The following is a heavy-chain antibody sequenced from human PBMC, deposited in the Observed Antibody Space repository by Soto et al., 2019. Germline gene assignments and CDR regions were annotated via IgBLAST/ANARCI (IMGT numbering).Heavy chain of an antibody. CDR3: AKDRVPNDSSGYYSIVIES. CDR1: GFTFSDYA. J-gene: IGHJ4*02. D-gene: IGHD3-22*01. CDR2: VSHDGRNT. Sequence: HPGGSLRLSCAASGFTFSDYAMHWVRQAPGKGLEWVAVVSHDGRNTHYADSVKGRFTISRDSSKNTVSLEMTSLRAEDTAVYSCAKDRVPNDSSGYYSIVIESWGQGTLVTVSS. V-gene: IGHV3-30*18.